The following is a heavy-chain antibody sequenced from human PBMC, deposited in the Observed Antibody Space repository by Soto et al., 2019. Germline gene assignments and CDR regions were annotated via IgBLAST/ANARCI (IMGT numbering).Heavy chain of an antibody. CDR1: GGTFSSYT. D-gene: IGHD1-26*01. CDR2: IIPILGIA. V-gene: IGHV1-69*02. CDR3: AFGIVGATTDY. J-gene: IGHJ4*02. Sequence: QVQLVQSGAEVKKPGSSVKVSCKASGGTFSSYTISWLRQAPGQGLEWMGRIIPILGIANYAQKFQGRVTITADKPTRTAYMELSSLRSEDTGVYSCAFGIVGATTDYWGQGTLVTVSS.